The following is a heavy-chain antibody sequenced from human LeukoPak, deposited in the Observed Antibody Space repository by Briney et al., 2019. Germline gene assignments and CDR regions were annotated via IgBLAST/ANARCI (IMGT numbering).Heavy chain of an antibody. Sequence: GGSLRLSCVASGFSFTKYWMTWVRQAPGKGLEWGARLHPDGSERNYVGSVEGRFTVFGENTKSSLFLQMHSLRVEDTAVYYCARGGYSFDYLGQGTLVTVPS. J-gene: IGHJ4*02. D-gene: IGHD5-12*01. CDR2: LHPDGSER. CDR3: ARGGYSFDY. CDR1: GFSFTKYW. V-gene: IGHV3-7*01.